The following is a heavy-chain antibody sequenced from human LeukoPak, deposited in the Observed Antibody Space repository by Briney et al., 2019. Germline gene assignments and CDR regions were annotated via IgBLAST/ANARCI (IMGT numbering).Heavy chain of an antibody. CDR3: ARADYSGFDY. CDR2: IYYSGST. J-gene: IGHJ4*02. CDR1: GDSVINPYSY. D-gene: IGHD1-26*01. V-gene: IGHV4-61*01. Sequence: SETLSLTCTVSGDSVINPYSYWSWIRQPPGKGLEWIGYIYYSGSTNYNPSLKSRVTISVDTSKNQFSLKLSSVTAADTAVYYCARADYSGFDYWGQGTLVTVSS.